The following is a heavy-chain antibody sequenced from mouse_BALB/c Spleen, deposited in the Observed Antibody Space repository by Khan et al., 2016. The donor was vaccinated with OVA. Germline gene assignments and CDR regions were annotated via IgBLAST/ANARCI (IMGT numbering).Heavy chain of an antibody. J-gene: IGHJ4*01. CDR1: GHSITRDYA. Sequence: VQLKESGPGLVKPSQSLSLTCTVTGHSITRDYAWNWIRQFPGNKLEWMGYITNSGSTNYNPSLKSRISITRDTSKNQFFLQLNSVTTEDTVTYYCASELGRYYAMDYWGQVTSVTVSS. V-gene: IGHV3-2*02. CDR2: ITNSGST. D-gene: IGHD4-1*01. CDR3: ASELGRYYAMDY.